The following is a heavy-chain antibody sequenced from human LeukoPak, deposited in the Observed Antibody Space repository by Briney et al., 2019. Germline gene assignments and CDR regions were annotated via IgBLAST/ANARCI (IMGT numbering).Heavy chain of an antibody. V-gene: IGHV3-7*01. CDR1: GFTLSSYW. Sequence: GGSLRLSCAASGFTLSSYWMSWVRQAPGQGLEWVGNIKQDGSEKSYVDTVKGRFTISRDNAKNSLYLQMNSLRAEDTAVYYCAREAVICGGDCYFDYWGQGTLVTVSS. D-gene: IGHD2-21*01. J-gene: IGHJ4*02. CDR3: AREAVICGGDCYFDY. CDR2: IKQDGSEK.